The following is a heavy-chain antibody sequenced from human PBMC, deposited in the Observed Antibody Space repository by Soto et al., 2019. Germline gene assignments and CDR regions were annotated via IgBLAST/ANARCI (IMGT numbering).Heavy chain of an antibody. CDR3: AGGNALDV. V-gene: IGHV3-7*01. J-gene: IGHJ6*02. CDR2: IHRDEIEK. CDR1: AFPFSTYW. Sequence: PGGSLRLSCAASAFPFSTYWMTWVRQAPGKGLEWVANIHRDEIEKYYMDSVKGRFTISRDNAKNSLYLQMTSLRAEDTDVYYCAGGNALDVWGQGTTVTVSS.